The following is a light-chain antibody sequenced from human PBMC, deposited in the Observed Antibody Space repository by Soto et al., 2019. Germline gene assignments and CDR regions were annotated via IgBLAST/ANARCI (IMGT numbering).Light chain of an antibody. CDR2: DAS. CDR1: QSVSSN. J-gene: IGKJ5*01. CDR3: QQYNNWPRIT. Sequence: ETVMTQSPATLSVSPGERATLSCRASQSVSSNLAWYQQKPGQAPKLLIYDASTRATGIPARFSGSGSGTEFTLTISSLQSEDFAVYYCQQYNNWPRITFGQGTRLEI. V-gene: IGKV3-15*01.